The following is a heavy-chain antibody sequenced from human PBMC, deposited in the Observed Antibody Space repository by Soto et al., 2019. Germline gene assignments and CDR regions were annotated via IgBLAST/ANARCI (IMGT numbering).Heavy chain of an antibody. J-gene: IGHJ6*02. Sequence: ASVKVSCKSSGGTFSSHSINWVRQAPGQGLEWMGGIIPIFGPANFAKKFQGRVTITADESTTTAYMELSSLTSEDTAVYYCATGSFTSTGGRIGYHYNAMDVWGQGTTVTV. CDR2: IIPIFGPA. CDR1: GGTFSSHS. V-gene: IGHV1-69*13. D-gene: IGHD1-1*01. CDR3: ATGSFTSTGGRIGYHYNAMDV.